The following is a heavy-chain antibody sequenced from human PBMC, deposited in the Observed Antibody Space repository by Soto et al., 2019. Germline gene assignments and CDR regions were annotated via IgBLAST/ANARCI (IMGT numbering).Heavy chain of an antibody. V-gene: IGHV1-69*13. CDR1: GGTFSSYA. CDR3: ARNSPYHDAFDI. J-gene: IGHJ3*02. D-gene: IGHD5-18*01. Sequence: SVKVSCKXSGGTFSSYAISWVRQAPGQGLEWMGGIIPIFGTANYAQKFQGRVTITADESTSTAYMELSSLRSEDTAVYYCARNSPYHDAFDIWGQGTMVTVSS. CDR2: IIPIFGTA.